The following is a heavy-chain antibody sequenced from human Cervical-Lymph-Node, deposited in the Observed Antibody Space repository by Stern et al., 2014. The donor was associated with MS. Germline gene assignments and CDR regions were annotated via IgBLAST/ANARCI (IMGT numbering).Heavy chain of an antibody. D-gene: IGHD3-10*01. V-gene: IGHV3-30-3*01. CDR2: ISYDGSKA. Sequence: VQLVESGGGVVQPGRSLRLSCAATGFNFSSYAMQWVRQAPGKGLEWVAVISYDGSKAYYADPVKGRFTISRDNSKKTLCLQMNSLRLEDTADYYCARDLLWFGEFDWGAMDVWGHGTTVTVSS. J-gene: IGHJ6*02. CDR1: GFNFSSYA. CDR3: ARDLLWFGEFDWGAMDV.